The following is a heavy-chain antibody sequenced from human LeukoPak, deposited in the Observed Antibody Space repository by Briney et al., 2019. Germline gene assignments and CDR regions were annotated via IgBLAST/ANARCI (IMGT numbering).Heavy chain of an antibody. CDR1: GYTFTSYD. J-gene: IGHJ4*02. CDR3: VRVPPRTTIYAY. CDR2: MNPNSSDT. Sequence: ASLKVSCKASGYTFTSYDINWVRQATGQGLEWVGWMNPNSSDTGYAQKFQGRVTMTRTTSIGTAYMELSSLRSDDTAIYYCVRVPPRTTIYAYWGQGTLVTVSS. D-gene: IGHD1-14*01. V-gene: IGHV1-8*01.